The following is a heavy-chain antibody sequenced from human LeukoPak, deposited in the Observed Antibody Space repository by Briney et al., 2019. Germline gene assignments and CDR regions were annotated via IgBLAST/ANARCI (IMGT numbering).Heavy chain of an antibody. CDR1: GGSISSSSYY. CDR3: ASLPRYCSGGTCRDTFDI. CDR2: IYYSGST. J-gene: IGHJ3*02. V-gene: IGHV4-39*01. D-gene: IGHD2-15*01. Sequence: PSETLSLTCTVSGGSISSSSYYWGWIRQPPGKGREWIGSIYYSGSTYYNPTLKSRVTISVDTSKSQFSLKLSSVTAADTAMYYCASLPRYCSGGTCRDTFDIWGQGTMVTVSS.